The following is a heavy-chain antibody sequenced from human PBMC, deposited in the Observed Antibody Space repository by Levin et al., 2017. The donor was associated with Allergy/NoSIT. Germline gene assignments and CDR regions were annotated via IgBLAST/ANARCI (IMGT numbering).Heavy chain of an antibody. D-gene: IGHD3-3*01. CDR2: IYYSGST. CDR3: ARATGVLRFLEWLSYGMDV. J-gene: IGHJ6*02. CDR1: VGSVSSGSYY. Sequence: SQTLSLTCTVSVGSVSSGSYYWSWIRQPPGKGLEWIGYIYYSGSTNYNPSLKSRVTISVDTSKNQFSLKLSSVTAADTAVYYCARATGVLRFLEWLSYGMDVWGQGTTVTVSS. V-gene: IGHV4-61*01.